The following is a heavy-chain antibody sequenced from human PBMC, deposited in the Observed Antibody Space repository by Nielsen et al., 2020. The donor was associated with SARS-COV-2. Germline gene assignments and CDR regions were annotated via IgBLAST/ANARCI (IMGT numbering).Heavy chain of an antibody. CDR2: IWYDGSNK. J-gene: IGHJ4*02. CDR3: ASAAAGMVPFGY. CDR1: GFTFSSYG. Sequence: GESLKISCAASGFTFSSYGMHWVRQAPGKGLEWVAVIWYDGSNKYYADSVKGRFTISRDNSKNTLYLQMNSLRAEDTAVYYCASAAAGMVPFGYWGQGTLVTVSS. V-gene: IGHV3-33*01. D-gene: IGHD6-13*01.